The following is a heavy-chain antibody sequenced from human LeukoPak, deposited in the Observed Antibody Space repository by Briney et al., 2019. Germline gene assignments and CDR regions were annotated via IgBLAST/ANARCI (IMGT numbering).Heavy chain of an antibody. CDR2: MNPNSGNT. D-gene: IGHD2-2*01. CDR3: ARGPFHIVVVPVHGMDV. Sequence: ASVKVSCKASGYTFTSYDINWVRQATGQGLEWMGWMNPNSGNTGYAQKFQGRVTMTRNTSISTAYMELSSLRSEDTAVYYCARGPFHIVVVPVHGMDVWGQGTTVTVSS. CDR1: GYTFTSYD. V-gene: IGHV1-8*01. J-gene: IGHJ6*02.